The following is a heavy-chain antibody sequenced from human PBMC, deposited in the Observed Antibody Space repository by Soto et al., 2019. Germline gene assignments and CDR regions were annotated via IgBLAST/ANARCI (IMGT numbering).Heavy chain of an antibody. V-gene: IGHV3-30*18. CDR1: GFTFSSYG. CDR2: ISYDGSNK. D-gene: IGHD3-16*02. J-gene: IGHJ6*02. Sequence: GGSLRLSCAASGFTFSSYGMHWVRQAPGKGLEWVAVISYDGSNKYYADSVKGRFTISRDNSKNTLYLQMNSLSAEDTAVYYCAKGYYDYVWGSYRLGYYGMDVWGQGTTVTVSS. CDR3: AKGYYDYVWGSYRLGYYGMDV.